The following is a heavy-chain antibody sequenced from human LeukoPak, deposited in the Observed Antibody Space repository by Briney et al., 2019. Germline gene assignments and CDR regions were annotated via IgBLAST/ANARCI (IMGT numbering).Heavy chain of an antibody. D-gene: IGHD3-10*01. Sequence: GGSLRLSCAASGFTVSSNYMSWVRQAPGKGLEWVSVIYSGGSTYYADSVKGRFTISRDNAKNSLYLQMNGLRAEDTALYYCASRAWFGELFQAFDIWGQGTMVTVSS. V-gene: IGHV3-53*05. CDR3: ASRAWFGELFQAFDI. CDR1: GFTVSSNY. CDR2: IYSGGST. J-gene: IGHJ3*02.